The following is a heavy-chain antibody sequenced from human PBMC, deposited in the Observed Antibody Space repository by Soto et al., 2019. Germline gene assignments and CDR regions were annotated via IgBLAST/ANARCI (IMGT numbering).Heavy chain of an antibody. CDR3: ASLPEITIFGVVTTDFDY. D-gene: IGHD3-3*01. Sequence: KTGGSLRLSCAASGFTFSSYSMNWVRQSPGKGLEWVSSISSSSSYIYYADSVKGRFTISRDNAKNSLYLQMNSLRAEDTAVYYCASLPEITIFGVVTTDFDYWGQGTLVTVSS. CDR2: ISSSSSYI. CDR1: GFTFSSYS. V-gene: IGHV3-21*01. J-gene: IGHJ4*02.